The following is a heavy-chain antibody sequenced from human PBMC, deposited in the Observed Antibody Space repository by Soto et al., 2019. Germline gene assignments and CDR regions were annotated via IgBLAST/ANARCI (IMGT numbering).Heavy chain of an antibody. J-gene: IGHJ4*02. CDR1: GGTFSSYA. V-gene: IGHV1-69*12. Sequence: QVQLVQSGAEVRQPASSVKVSCKTSGGTFSSYAISWVRQAPGQGLEWMGGIVPIVDTSTYAQKFQGRGTITADESTSTVYMELSSLRSDDTAVYYCVRVVAIPGYPDNWGQGTLVTV. D-gene: IGHD5-12*01. CDR3: VRVVAIPGYPDN. CDR2: IVPIVDTS.